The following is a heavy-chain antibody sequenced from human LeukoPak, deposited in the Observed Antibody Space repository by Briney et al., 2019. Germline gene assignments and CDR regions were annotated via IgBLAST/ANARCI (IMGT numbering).Heavy chain of an antibody. CDR1: GYTFTGYY. J-gene: IGHJ4*02. D-gene: IGHD1-26*01. V-gene: IGHV1-46*01. CDR3: ARWIVGDTTSDY. Sequence: ASVKVSCKASGYTFTGYYMQWVRQAPGQGLEWMGIINPSGGGTSYAQNFQGRVTMTRDTSTSTVYMALSSLTSEDTAVYYCARWIVGDTTSDYWGQGTLVTVSS. CDR2: INPSGGGT.